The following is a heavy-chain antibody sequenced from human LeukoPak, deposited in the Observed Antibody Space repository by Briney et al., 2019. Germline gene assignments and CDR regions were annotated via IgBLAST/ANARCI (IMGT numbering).Heavy chain of an antibody. J-gene: IGHJ5*01. CDR2: IRPDGDNK. CDR1: GFTFSSYS. V-gene: IGHV3-30*02. D-gene: IGHD3-10*01. CDR3: ARARRSGGITLIRGVKDRGWFDS. Sequence: PGGSLRLSCAASGFTFSSYSMNWVRQAPGKGLEGVAFIRPDGDNKYYADSVKGRFTISRDNSKNTLYLQMNSLRAEDTAVHYCARARRSGGITLIRGVKDRGWFDSWGQGTLVTVSS.